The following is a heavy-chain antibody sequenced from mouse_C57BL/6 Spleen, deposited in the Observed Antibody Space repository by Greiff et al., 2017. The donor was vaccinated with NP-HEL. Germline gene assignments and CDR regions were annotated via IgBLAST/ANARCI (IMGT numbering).Heavy chain of an antibody. CDR2: IDPETGGT. D-gene: IGHD1-1*01. CDR1: GYTFTDYE. V-gene: IGHV1-15*01. Sequence: QVQLQQSGAELVRPGASVTLSCKASGYTFTDYEMHWVKQTPVHGLEWIGAIDPETGGTAYNQKFKGKAILTADKSSSTAYMELRSLTSEDSAVYDCTRGFITTVVAHWYFDVWGTGTTVTVSS. CDR3: TRGFITTVVAHWYFDV. J-gene: IGHJ1*03.